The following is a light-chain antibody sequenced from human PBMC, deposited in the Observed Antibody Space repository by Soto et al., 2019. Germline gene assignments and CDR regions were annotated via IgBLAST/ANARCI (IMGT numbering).Light chain of an antibody. V-gene: IGKV1-9*01. CDR2: AVF. J-gene: IGKJ4*01. CDR1: QDISNF. Sequence: IQLTQSPSFLSASVGDRVTITCRASQDISNFLAWFQQKPGRAPKLLIYAVFTLQSGVPSRFSGSGSGAEFTLTISSLQPEDFATYYCQQVDSYPLTFGGGTKVDI. CDR3: QQVDSYPLT.